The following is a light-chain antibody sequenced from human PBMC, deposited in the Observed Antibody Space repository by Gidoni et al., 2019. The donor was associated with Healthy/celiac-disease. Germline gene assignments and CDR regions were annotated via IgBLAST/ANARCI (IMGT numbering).Light chain of an antibody. V-gene: IGKV1-5*01. CDR3: QQQWT. J-gene: IGKJ1*01. CDR1: QRIISW. CDR2: DAS. Sequence: DIQMTQSPSTLSASVGDRVTITCRASQRIISWLARYQQKPEKAPKLLIYDASRLESGVPSRFSGSGSGTEFTLTNRSLQPDDFGTYYCQQQWTFGQGTKVEIK.